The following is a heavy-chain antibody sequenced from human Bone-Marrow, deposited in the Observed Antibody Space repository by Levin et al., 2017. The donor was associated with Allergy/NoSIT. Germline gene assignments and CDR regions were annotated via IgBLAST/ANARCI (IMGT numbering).Heavy chain of an antibody. V-gene: IGHV4-30-2*01. Sequence: SCAVSGGSISSGGYSWSWIRQPPGKGLEWIGYIYHSGSTYYNPSLKSRVTISVDRSKNQFSLKLSSVTAADTAVYYCARALTYGGNSVVDYWGQGTLVTVSS. J-gene: IGHJ4*02. CDR1: GGSISSGGYS. CDR3: ARALTYGGNSVVDY. CDR2: IYHSGST. D-gene: IGHD4-23*01.